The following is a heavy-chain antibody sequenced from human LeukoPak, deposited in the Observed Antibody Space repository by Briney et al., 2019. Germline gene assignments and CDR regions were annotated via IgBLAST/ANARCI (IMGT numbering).Heavy chain of an antibody. J-gene: IGHJ4*02. V-gene: IGHV3-23*01. CDR2: ISGSDGST. CDR3: AKKYSGSYLSDFDS. Sequence: PGESLRLSCAASGFTFRSYAMGWVRQAPGKGLEWVSSISGSDGSTYYADSVKGRFTISRDNSKNTVYLQMNSLRAEDTAVYYCAKKYSGSYLSDFDSWGQGTLVTVSS. D-gene: IGHD1-26*01. CDR1: GFTFRSYA.